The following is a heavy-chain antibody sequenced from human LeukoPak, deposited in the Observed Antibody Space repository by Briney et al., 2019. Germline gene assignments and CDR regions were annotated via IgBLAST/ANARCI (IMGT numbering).Heavy chain of an antibody. J-gene: IGHJ4*02. Sequence: GGSLRLSCAASGFTFSTYAMHWVRRTPAKGLEWVAVISYDENNKYYADSVKGRFTISRDNSKNTLFLQMDSLRTEDTAVYYCTRGDGLKDFDYWGQGTLVTVSS. V-gene: IGHV3-30-3*01. D-gene: IGHD5-24*01. CDR3: TRGDGLKDFDY. CDR2: ISYDENNK. CDR1: GFTFSTYA.